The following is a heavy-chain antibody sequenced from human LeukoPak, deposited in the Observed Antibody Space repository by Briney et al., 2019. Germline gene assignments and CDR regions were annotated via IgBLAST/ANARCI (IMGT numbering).Heavy chain of an antibody. V-gene: IGHV1-58*02. J-gene: IGHJ6*02. CDR1: GFTFTTSA. Sequence: SVKVSCKASGFTFTTSAIQWVRQARGQRLEWIGRIVVGSGNTNYAQKFQERVTITRDMSTSTAYMELSSLRSEDTAVYYCAASVDTAIYHFYYAMDVWGQGTTVTVSS. D-gene: IGHD5-18*01. CDR3: AASVDTAIYHFYYAMDV. CDR2: IVVGSGNT.